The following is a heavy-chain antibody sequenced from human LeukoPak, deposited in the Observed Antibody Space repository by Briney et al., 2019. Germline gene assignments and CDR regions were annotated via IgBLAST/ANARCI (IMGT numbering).Heavy chain of an antibody. V-gene: IGHV4-4*02. CDR1: GGSISSSNW. CDR2: IYHSGST. CDR3: ARDTAMAPPYYFDY. J-gene: IGHJ4*02. D-gene: IGHD5-18*01. Sequence: PSETLSLTCAVSGGSISSSNWWSWVRQPPGKGLEWIGEIYHSGSTNYNPSLKSRVTTSVDKSKNQFSLKLSSVTAADTAVYYCARDTAMAPPYYFDYWGQGTLVTVSS.